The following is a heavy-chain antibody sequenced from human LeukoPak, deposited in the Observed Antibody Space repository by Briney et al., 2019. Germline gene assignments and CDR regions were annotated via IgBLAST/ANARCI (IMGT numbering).Heavy chain of an antibody. J-gene: IGHJ6*02. V-gene: IGHV4-59*08. CDR2: IYYSGST. CDR1: GGSISSYY. CDR3: ASAYYYGMDV. Sequence: SETLSLTCSVSGGSISSYYWSWIRQPPGKGLEWIGYIYYSGSTNYNPSLKSRVTISVDTSKNQFSLKLSSVTAADTAVYYCASAYYYGMDVWGQGTTVTVSS.